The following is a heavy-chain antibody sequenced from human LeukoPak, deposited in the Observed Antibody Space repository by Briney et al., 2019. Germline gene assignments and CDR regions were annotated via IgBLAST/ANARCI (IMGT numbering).Heavy chain of an antibody. CDR3: AESFYYDSSGYYYAFGYFDY. J-gene: IGHJ4*02. CDR2: ISGSGGST. D-gene: IGHD3-22*01. CDR1: GFTFSSYA. V-gene: IGHV3-23*01. Sequence: GGSLRLSXAASGFTFSSYAMSWVRQAPGKGMEWVSAISGSGGSTYYADSVKGRFTISRDNSKNTLYLQMNSLRAEDTAVYYCAESFYYDSSGYYYAFGYFDYWGQGTLVTVSS.